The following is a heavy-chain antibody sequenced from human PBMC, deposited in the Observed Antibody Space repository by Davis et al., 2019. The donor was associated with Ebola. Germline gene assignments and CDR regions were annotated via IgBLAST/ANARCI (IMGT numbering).Heavy chain of an antibody. V-gene: IGHV1-2*02. CDR2: INPISGDT. J-gene: IGHJ6*02. CDR1: GYTFTGYY. D-gene: IGHD3-10*01. CDR3: ARDLSYSYYYHYYGMDV. Sequence: ASVKVSCKASGYTFTGYYMHWVRQAPGQGLEWMGGINPISGDTNYAEKFQGRVSMTRDTSSTTVYMELSRLRSDDTAVYYCARDLSYSYYYHYYGMDVWGQGTTVTVSS.